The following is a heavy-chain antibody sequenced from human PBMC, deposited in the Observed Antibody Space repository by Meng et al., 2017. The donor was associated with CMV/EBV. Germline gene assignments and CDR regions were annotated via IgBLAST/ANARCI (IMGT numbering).Heavy chain of an antibody. Sequence: ASVKVSCKASGYTFTGYYMHWVRQAPGQGLEWMGWINPNSGGTNYAQKFQGRVTMTRDTSISTAYMELSRLRSDDTAVYYCARDLGWCWDYGGNSCRSWFDPWGQGTLVTVLL. J-gene: IGHJ5*02. V-gene: IGHV1-2*02. CDR1: GYTFTGYY. CDR3: ARDLGWCWDYGGNSCRSWFDP. D-gene: IGHD4-23*01. CDR2: INPNSGGT.